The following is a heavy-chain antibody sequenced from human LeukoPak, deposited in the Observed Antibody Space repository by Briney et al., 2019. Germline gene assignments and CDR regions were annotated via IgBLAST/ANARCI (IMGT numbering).Heavy chain of an antibody. Sequence: PSETLSLTCTVSGGSINTPNYYWGWIRQTPGKGLEWIGSIYYSGSTYYNPSLKSRVTISVDTSKNQFSLKLSSVTAADTAVYYCARHLLYDPRYNWNLLGGFDPWGQGTLVTVSS. V-gene: IGHV4-39*01. CDR1: GGSINTPNYY. J-gene: IGHJ5*02. D-gene: IGHD1-1*01. CDR3: ARHLLYDPRYNWNLLGGFDP. CDR2: IYYSGST.